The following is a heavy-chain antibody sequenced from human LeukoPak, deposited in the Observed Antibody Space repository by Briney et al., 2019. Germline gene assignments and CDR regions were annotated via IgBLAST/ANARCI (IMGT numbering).Heavy chain of an antibody. J-gene: IGHJ6*02. CDR2: IYYSGGT. CDR3: ARGGYSPMDV. CDR1: GGSINNYY. Sequence: KPSETLSLTCTVSGGSINNYYWSWIRQPPGKGLEWIGYIYYSGGTYYNPTLNNRVTISLDTSKNHFSLKLSSVTAADTAMYCCARGGYSPMDVWGQGTTVTVSS. D-gene: IGHD5-12*01. V-gene: IGHV4-59*01.